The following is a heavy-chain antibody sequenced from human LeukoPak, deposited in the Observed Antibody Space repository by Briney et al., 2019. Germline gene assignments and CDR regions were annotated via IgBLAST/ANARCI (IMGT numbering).Heavy chain of an antibody. CDR3: ATEGSSGFGPNSWFDP. D-gene: IGHD3-22*01. Sequence: GGSLRLSCAASGFTFSSYGMHWVRQAPGKGLEWVAFIQYDGSNKYYADSVKGRFTISRDRSENTLYLQMNSLRAEDTAVYYCATEGSSGFGPNSWFDPWGQGTLVTVSS. J-gene: IGHJ5*02. CDR2: IQYDGSNK. CDR1: GFTFSSYG. V-gene: IGHV3-30*02.